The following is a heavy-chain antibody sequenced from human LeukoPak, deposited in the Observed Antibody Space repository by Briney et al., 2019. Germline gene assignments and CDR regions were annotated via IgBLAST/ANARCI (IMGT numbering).Heavy chain of an antibody. CDR2: ISGSGGST. J-gene: IGHJ6*03. D-gene: IGHD6-6*01. CDR1: GFTFSSYA. V-gene: IGHV3-23*01. Sequence: GSLRLSCAASGFTFSSYAMSWVRQAPGKGLEWVSAISGSGGSTYYADSVKGRFTISRDNSKNTLYLQMNSLRAEDTAVYYCAMAARNYYYYYMDVWGKGTTVTVSS. CDR3: AMAARNYYYYYMDV.